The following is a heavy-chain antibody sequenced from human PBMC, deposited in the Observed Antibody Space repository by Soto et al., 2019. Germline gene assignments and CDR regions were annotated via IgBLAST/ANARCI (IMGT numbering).Heavy chain of an antibody. V-gene: IGHV1-69*06. J-gene: IGHJ4*02. CDR2: LIPIFGTA. Sequence: QVQLVQSGAEVKKPGSSVKVSCKASGGTFSSYAISWVRQAPGQGLEWMGGLIPIFGTANYAQKFQGRVTITAAKSSSTAYMELSSLRTEDTAVYYCARGVFYYGSVSSQTDFDYWGQGTLVTVSS. CDR1: GGTFSSYA. D-gene: IGHD3-10*01. CDR3: ARGVFYYGSVSSQTDFDY.